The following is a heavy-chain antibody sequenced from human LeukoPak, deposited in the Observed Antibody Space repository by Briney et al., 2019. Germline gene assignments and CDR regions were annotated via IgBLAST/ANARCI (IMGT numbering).Heavy chain of an antibody. CDR1: GFTFDDYT. CDR3: AKGSSDCTNGVCYFFDFDY. CDR2: ISWDGGST. J-gene: IGHJ4*02. D-gene: IGHD2-8*01. Sequence: GGSLRLSCAASGFTFDDYTMHWVRQAPGKGLEWVSLISWDGGSTYYADSVKGRFTISRDNSKNTLYLHMNSLRAEDTAVYYCAKGSSDCTNGVCYFFDFDYWGQGTLVTVSS. V-gene: IGHV3-43*01.